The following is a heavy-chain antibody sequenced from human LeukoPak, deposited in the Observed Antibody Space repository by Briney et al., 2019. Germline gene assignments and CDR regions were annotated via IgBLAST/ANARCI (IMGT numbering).Heavy chain of an antibody. D-gene: IGHD1-26*01. CDR2: IYYSGST. Sequence: SETLSLTCTVSGGSISNFYWSWIRQPPGKGLEWIAHIYYSGSTYYNPSLKSRVTISVDTSKNQFSLKLSSVTAADTAVYYCARSGSYFSDYWGQGTLVTVSS. CDR3: ARSGSYFSDY. V-gene: IGHV4-59*04. J-gene: IGHJ4*02. CDR1: GGSISNFY.